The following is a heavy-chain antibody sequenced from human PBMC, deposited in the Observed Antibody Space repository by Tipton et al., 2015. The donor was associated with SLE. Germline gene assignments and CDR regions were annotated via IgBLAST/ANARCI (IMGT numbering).Heavy chain of an antibody. CDR1: GGSISSDS. CDR3: ARGVYDFLTAPNRFAP. V-gene: IGHV4-59*01. CDR2: IYYSGSP. D-gene: IGHD3-9*01. Sequence: TLSLTCTVSGGSISSDSWNWIRQPPGKGLEWIGYIYYSGSPNYNPSLKSRLTISVDMSKNQISLKLSSVTAADTAVYYCARGVYDFLTAPNRFAPGGQGPRVPV. J-gene: IGHJ5*02.